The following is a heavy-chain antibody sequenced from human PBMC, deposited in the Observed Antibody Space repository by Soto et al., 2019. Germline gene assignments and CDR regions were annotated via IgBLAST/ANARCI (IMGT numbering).Heavy chain of an antibody. D-gene: IGHD2-15*01. CDR3: ASVVGAPYWYFDL. CDR1: GGSFSGYY. CDR2: INHSGST. J-gene: IGHJ2*01. Sequence: SETLSLTSAVYGGSFSGYYWSWIRQPPGKGLEWIGEINHSGSTNYNPSLKSRVTISVDTSKNQFSLKLSSVTAADTAVYYCASVVGAPYWYFDLWGRGTLVTVSS. V-gene: IGHV4-34*01.